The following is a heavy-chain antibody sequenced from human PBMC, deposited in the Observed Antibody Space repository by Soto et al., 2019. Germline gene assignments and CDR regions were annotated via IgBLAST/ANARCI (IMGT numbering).Heavy chain of an antibody. CDR1: GFTFSSYA. Sequence: HPGGSLRLSCAASGFTFSSYAMSWVRQAPGKGLEWVSAISGSGGSTYYADSVKGRFTISRDNSKNTLYLQMNSLRAEDTAVYYCAKRYSGSYYAPFDYWGQGTLVTVSS. D-gene: IGHD1-26*01. J-gene: IGHJ4*02. V-gene: IGHV3-23*01. CDR2: ISGSGGST. CDR3: AKRYSGSYYAPFDY.